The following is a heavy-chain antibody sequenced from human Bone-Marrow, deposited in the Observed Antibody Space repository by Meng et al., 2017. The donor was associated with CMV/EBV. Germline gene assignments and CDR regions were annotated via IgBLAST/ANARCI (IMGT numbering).Heavy chain of an antibody. CDR2: IKQDGTEK. V-gene: IGHV3-7*01. J-gene: IGHJ4*02. Sequence: GGSLRLSCAASGFTLSSYWMSWVRQAPGKGLEWVANIKQDGTEKYYVDSVKGRFTISRDNAKNSVYLQMNSLRAEDTAVYYCASGGRWGQGTLVTVSS. CDR3: ASGGR. CDR1: GFTLSSYW.